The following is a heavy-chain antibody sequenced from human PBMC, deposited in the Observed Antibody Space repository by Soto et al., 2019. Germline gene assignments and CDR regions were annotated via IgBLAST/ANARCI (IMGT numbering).Heavy chain of an antibody. V-gene: IGHV3-74*01. D-gene: IGHD2-15*01. CDR3: AREFCSGGNCYTYYFDP. CDR2: INTDGTNS. J-gene: IGHJ5*02. CDR1: GLTFNRYW. Sequence: GSLRLSCAASGLTFNRYWMHWVRHAPGKGLVWVSHINTDGTNSNYADSVKGRFTISRDNAKSTLFLQMNSLRDEDTAVYYCAREFCSGGNCYTYYFDPWGQGIPVTVSS.